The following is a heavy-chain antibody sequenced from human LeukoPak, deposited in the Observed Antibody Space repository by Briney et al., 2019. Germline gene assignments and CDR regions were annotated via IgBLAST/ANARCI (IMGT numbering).Heavy chain of an antibody. J-gene: IGHJ4*02. Sequence: GASVRVSCKASGYTFTSYDINWVRQATGQGLEWMGWMNTNSGNTGYAQKFQGRVTMTRNTSISTAYMELSSLRSEDTAVYYCARPVDTAMDFDYWGQGTLVTVSS. V-gene: IGHV1-8*01. D-gene: IGHD5-18*01. CDR1: GYTFTSYD. CDR3: ARPVDTAMDFDY. CDR2: MNTNSGNT.